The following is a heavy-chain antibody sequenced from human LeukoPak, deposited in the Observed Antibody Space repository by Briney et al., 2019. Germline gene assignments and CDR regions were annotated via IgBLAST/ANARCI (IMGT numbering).Heavy chain of an antibody. V-gene: IGHV1-2*02. D-gene: IGHD6-19*01. CDR3: ARGSSGWYVAFDI. CDR2: INPNSGGT. CDR1: GYTFTGYY. Sequence: GASVKVSCKASGYTFTGYYMHWVRQAPGQGLEWMGWINPNSGGTNYAQKFQGRVTMTRDTSISTVYMDLSRLRSDDTAVYYCARGSSGWYVAFDIWGQGTMVTVFS. J-gene: IGHJ3*02.